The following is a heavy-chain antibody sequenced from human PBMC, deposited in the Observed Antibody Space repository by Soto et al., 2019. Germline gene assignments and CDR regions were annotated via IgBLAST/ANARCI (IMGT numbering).Heavy chain of an antibody. V-gene: IGHV3-21*01. Sequence: SLRLSCAASGFTFSSYSMNWVRQSPGKVLEWVSSISSSSSYIYYADSVKGRFTISRDNAKNSLYLQMNSLRAEDTAVHYCASSHRPASYNWFEPWGQGTMVTLSS. J-gene: IGHJ5*02. CDR1: GFTFSSYS. CDR2: ISSSSSYI. D-gene: IGHD6-6*01. CDR3: ASSHRPASYNWFEP.